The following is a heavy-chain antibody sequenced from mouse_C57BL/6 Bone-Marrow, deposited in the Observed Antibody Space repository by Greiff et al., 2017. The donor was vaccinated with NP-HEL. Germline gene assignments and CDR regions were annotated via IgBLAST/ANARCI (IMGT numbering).Heavy chain of an antibody. D-gene: IGHD2-4*01. J-gene: IGHJ3*01. V-gene: IGHV5-12*01. Sequence: EVKLVESGGGLVQPGGSLKLSCAASGFTFSDYYMYWVRQTPEKRLEWVAYISNGGGSTYYPDTVKGRFTISRDNAKNTLYLQMSRLKSEDTAMYYCARHYYDYGGAWFAYWGQGTLVTVSA. CDR1: GFTFSDYY. CDR2: ISNGGGST. CDR3: ARHYYDYGGAWFAY.